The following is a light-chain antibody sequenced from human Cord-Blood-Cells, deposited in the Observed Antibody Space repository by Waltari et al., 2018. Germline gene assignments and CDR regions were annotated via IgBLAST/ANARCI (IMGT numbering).Light chain of an antibody. CDR2: DAS. V-gene: IGKV3-11*01. CDR3: QQRSNWPRT. J-gene: IGKJ4*01. Sequence: EIVLTQSPATLSLSPGERATLSCRASQSVSSYLAWYQQKPGQAPRPLIYDASNRATGIPARFSGSASGTDFTLTISSLEPEDFSVYYCQQRSNWPRTFGGGTKVEIK. CDR1: QSVSSY.